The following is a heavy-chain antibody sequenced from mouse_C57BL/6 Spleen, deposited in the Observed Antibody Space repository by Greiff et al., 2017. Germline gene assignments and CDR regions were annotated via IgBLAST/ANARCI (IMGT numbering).Heavy chain of an antibody. CDR3: ATAQATKYCAMDY. D-gene: IGHD3-2*02. Sequence: QVQLQQSGPELVKPGASVKISCKASGYAFSSSWMNWVKQRPGEGLEWIGRIYPGDGDTNYNGKFKGKATLTADKSSSTAYMQLSSLTSEYSAVYFCATAQATKYCAMDYWGQGTSVTVSS. CDR2: IYPGDGDT. V-gene: IGHV1-82*01. CDR1: GYAFSSSW. J-gene: IGHJ4*01.